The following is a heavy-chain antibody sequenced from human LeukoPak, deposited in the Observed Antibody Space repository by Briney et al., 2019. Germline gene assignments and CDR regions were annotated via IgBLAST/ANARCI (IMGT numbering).Heavy chain of an antibody. Sequence: GGSLRLSCGASGFTLNSYSVKWVRQAPGEWLEWVSSIISRSSYIYYADSVTGRFTISRDNATNSPYLQMNSLRAEETAVYFCARELGGGTYSRYFDLWGRGTLVIASS. D-gene: IGHD1-26*01. CDR2: IISRSSYI. CDR3: ARELGGGTYSRYFDL. V-gene: IGHV3-21*01. J-gene: IGHJ2*01. CDR1: GFTLNSYS.